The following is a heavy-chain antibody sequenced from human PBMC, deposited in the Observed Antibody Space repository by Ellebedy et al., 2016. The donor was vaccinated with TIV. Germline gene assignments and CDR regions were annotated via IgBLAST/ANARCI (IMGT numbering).Heavy chain of an antibody. Sequence: ASVKVSCKASGYTFTAYYMHWVRQAPGQGLEWMGWINPNSGGTNYAQNFQGRVTMTRDTSFSTAYMELSRLKSDDTAVYYCARLSGRGSEGAYWGQGALVTVSS. D-gene: IGHD1-14*01. V-gene: IGHV1-2*02. CDR1: GYTFTAYY. CDR3: ARLSGRGSEGAY. CDR2: INPNSGGT. J-gene: IGHJ4*02.